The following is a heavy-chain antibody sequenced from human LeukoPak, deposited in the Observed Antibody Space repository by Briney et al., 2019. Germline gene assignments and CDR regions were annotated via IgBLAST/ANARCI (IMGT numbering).Heavy chain of an antibody. CDR3: ARDHYGDLNFDY. Sequence: GGSLRLSCAASGFTVSSNYMSWVRQAAGKGLEWVSVIYSGGSTYYADSVKGRFTISRDNSKNTLYLQMNSLRAEDTAVYYCARDHYGDLNFDYWGQGTLVTVSS. CDR2: IYSGGST. J-gene: IGHJ4*02. D-gene: IGHD4-17*01. V-gene: IGHV3-53*01. CDR1: GFTVSSNY.